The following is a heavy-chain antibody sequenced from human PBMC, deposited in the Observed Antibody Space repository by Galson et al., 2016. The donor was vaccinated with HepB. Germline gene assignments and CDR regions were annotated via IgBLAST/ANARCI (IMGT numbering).Heavy chain of an antibody. V-gene: IGHV3-30*03. CDR1: GFTFSTYG. CDR2: VSYDGNNK. J-gene: IGHJ6*04. Sequence: SLRLSCAASGFTFSTYGIHWVRQAPGKGLEWVAVVSYDGNNKYYADSVKGRFTVSRDNSKSTLNLQMSSLRADDSAVYYCARGLAAAPVLYYYGMDVWGKGTTVTVSS. D-gene: IGHD6-13*01. CDR3: ARGLAAAPVLYYYGMDV.